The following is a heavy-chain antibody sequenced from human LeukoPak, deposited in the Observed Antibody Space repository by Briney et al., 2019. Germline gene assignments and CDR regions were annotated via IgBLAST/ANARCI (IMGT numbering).Heavy chain of an antibody. V-gene: IGHV4-59*01. CDR3: ARGSFPTNLFDY. CDR1: GDSISDYY. D-gene: IGHD5-12*01. CDR2: IYHSGST. Sequence: PSETLSLTCTVSGDSISDYYWTWIRQPPGKGLEWIGNIYHSGSTNYNPSLKSRVTISVDTSKNQFSLKLSSVTAADTAVYYCARGSFPTNLFDYWGQGTLVTVSS. J-gene: IGHJ4*02.